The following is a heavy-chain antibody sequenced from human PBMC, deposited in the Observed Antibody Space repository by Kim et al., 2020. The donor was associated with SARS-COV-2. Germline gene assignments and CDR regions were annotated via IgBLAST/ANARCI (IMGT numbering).Heavy chain of an antibody. J-gene: IGHJ4*02. CDR2: ISYDGSNK. V-gene: IGHV3-33*05. CDR1: GFTFSSYG. Sequence: GGSLRLSCAASGFTFSSYGMHWVRQAPGKGLEWVAVISYDGSNKYYADSVKGRFTISRDNSKNTLYLQMNSLRAEDTAVYYCARDPTHLDYGGNTTWGQGTLVTVSS. D-gene: IGHD4-17*01. CDR3: ARDPTHLDYGGNTT.